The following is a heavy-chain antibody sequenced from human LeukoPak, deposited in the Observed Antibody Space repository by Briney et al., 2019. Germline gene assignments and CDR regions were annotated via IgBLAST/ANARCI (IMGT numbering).Heavy chain of an antibody. CDR3: AKAHSITGTTFDY. J-gene: IGHJ4*02. D-gene: IGHD1-7*01. CDR2: IWYDGSNK. Sequence: PGGSLRLSCAASGFTFSSYGMHWVRQAPGKGLEWVAVIWYDGSNKYYADSVKGRFTISRDNSKNTLYLQMNSLRAEDTAVYYCAKAHSITGTTFDYWGQGTLVTVSS. V-gene: IGHV3-33*06. CDR1: GFTFSSYG.